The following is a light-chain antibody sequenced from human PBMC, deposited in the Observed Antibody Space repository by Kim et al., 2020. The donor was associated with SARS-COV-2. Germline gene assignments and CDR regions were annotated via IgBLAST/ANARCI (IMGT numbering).Light chain of an antibody. Sequence: SYELTQPPSVSVSPGQTASITCPGDKLGDKYACWYQQKPGQSPVLVIYQDSKRPSGIPERFSGSNSGNTATLTISGTQAMDEADYYCQAWDSSYHVVFGG. CDR1: KLGDKY. V-gene: IGLV3-1*01. CDR2: QDS. CDR3: QAWDSSYHVV. J-gene: IGLJ2*01.